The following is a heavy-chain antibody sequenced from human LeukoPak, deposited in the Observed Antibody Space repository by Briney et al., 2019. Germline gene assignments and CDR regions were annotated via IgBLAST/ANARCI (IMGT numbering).Heavy chain of an antibody. CDR1: GFTFTSSA. CDR3: AGGGDPDYFDY. Sequence: SVKVSCKASGFTFTSSAVQWVRQARGQRLEWIGWIVVGSGNTNYAQKFQERVTMTRDTSTSTVYMELSSLRSEDTAVYYCAGGGDPDYFDYWGQGTLVTVSS. V-gene: IGHV1-58*01. CDR2: IVVGSGNT. J-gene: IGHJ4*02. D-gene: IGHD3-10*01.